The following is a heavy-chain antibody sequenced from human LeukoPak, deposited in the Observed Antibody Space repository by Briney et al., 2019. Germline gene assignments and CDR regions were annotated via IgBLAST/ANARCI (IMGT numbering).Heavy chain of an antibody. Sequence: GGSLRLSCAASGFTFDDYAMHWVRQAPGKGLEWASAISGSGGSTYYADSVKGRFTISRDNSKNTLYLQMNSLRAEDTAVYYCAKAGYCSGGSCYSIDYWGQGTLVTVSS. J-gene: IGHJ4*02. CDR3: AKAGYCSGGSCYSIDY. V-gene: IGHV3-23*01. CDR1: GFTFDDYA. D-gene: IGHD2-15*01. CDR2: ISGSGGST.